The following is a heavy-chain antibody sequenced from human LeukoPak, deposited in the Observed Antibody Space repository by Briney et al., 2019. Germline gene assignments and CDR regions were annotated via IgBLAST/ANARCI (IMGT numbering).Heavy chain of an antibody. V-gene: IGHV3-53*01. D-gene: IGHD6-6*01. J-gene: IGHJ4*02. CDR1: GFTVSNSY. Sequence: GGSLRLSCAASGFTVSNSYMSWVRQAPGKGLEWVSVIYSGGSTYYADSVKGRFTISRDTSKNTLSLQMNSLRAEDTAVYYCASLSLGHYWGQGTLVTVSS. CDR3: ASLSLGHY. CDR2: IYSGGST.